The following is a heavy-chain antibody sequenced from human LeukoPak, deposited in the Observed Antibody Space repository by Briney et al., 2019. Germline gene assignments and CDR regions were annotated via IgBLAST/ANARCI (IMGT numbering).Heavy chain of an antibody. CDR2: ISSSSTYI. J-gene: IGHJ4*02. D-gene: IGHD3-3*01. CDR3: ARDEVGGYYFE. Sequence: PGGSLRLSCAASGFTFSTYYMNWVRQAPGKGLEWVSSISSSSTYIYYADSVKGRFTISRDNTKKLVFLQMNSLRVEDTAVYYCARDEVGGYYFEWGQGNLVNVSS. V-gene: IGHV3-21*01. CDR1: GFTFSTYY.